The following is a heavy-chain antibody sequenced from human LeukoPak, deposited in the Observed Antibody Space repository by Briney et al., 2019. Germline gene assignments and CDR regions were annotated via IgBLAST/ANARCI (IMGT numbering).Heavy chain of an antibody. Sequence: PGGSLRLSCAASGVAFSNFAMSWGPQAPREGLEWGSAMSVSGYYTYYVESVKGRFTISRDNSKNTLYLHMNSLRADDTAVYYCAKMEGQRLYDYCMDVWGRGTTVTVSS. CDR2: MSVSGYYT. CDR1: GVAFSNFA. D-gene: IGHD3-3*01. V-gene: IGHV3-23*01. CDR3: AKMEGQRLYDYCMDV. J-gene: IGHJ6*03.